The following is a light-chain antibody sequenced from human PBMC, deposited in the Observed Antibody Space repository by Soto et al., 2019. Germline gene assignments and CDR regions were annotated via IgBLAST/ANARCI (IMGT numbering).Light chain of an antibody. J-gene: IGLJ7*01. Sequence: SYELTQPPSVSVSPGQTASITCSGDKLGDKYACWYQQKPGQSPVLVIYQDSKRPSGIHERFSGSNSGNTATLTISGTQAMDEAYYYCQAWDSSTAVFGGGTQLTVL. CDR2: QDS. CDR1: KLGDKY. CDR3: QAWDSSTAV. V-gene: IGLV3-1*01.